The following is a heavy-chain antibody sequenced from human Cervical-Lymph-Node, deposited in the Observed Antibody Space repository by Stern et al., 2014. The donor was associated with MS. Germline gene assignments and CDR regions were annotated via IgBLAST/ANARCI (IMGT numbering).Heavy chain of an antibody. CDR3: ARGPHGIFDY. J-gene: IGHJ4*02. V-gene: IGHV4-31*01. CDR1: GGSISSGGYY. CDR2: IYYSGST. Sequence: VQLVESGPVLVKPSQTLSLTCTVSGGSISSGGYYWSWIRQHPGKGLEWIGYIYYSGSTYYNPSLKSLVTISVDTSKNQFSLKLSSLTAADTAVYYCARGPHGIFDYWGQGTLVTVSS.